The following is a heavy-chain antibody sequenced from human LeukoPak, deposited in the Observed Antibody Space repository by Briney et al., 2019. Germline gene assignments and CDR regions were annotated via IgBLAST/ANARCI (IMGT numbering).Heavy chain of an antibody. Sequence: SETLSLTCTVSGGSISSSSYYWGWIRQPPGKGLEWIGSISYSGSTYYNPSLKSRVTISVDTSKNQFSLKLSSVTAADTAVYYCARQPRYYDILTAFDPWGQGTLVTVSS. CDR3: ARQPRYYDILTAFDP. V-gene: IGHV4-39*01. CDR2: ISYSGST. D-gene: IGHD3-9*01. CDR1: GGSISSSSYY. J-gene: IGHJ5*02.